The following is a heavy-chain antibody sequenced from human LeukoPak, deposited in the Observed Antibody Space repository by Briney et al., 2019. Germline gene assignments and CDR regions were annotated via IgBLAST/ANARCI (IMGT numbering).Heavy chain of an antibody. Sequence: GGSLRLSCVASGFTFSSSWMSWDRQAPGKGLEWVANIKQDGSEKSYVESVRGRFTISRDNAKNSLYLQLNSLRAEDTALYYCARDNPPDYWGQGTLVTVSS. CDR3: ARDNPPDY. CDR1: GFTFSSSW. CDR2: IKQDGSEK. J-gene: IGHJ4*02. V-gene: IGHV3-7*03.